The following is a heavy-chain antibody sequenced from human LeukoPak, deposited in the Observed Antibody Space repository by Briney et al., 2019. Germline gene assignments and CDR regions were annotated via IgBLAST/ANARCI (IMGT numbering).Heavy chain of an antibody. CDR1: GFTFSSYS. CDR3: ATGGRQGYYGSGSYLGVDY. D-gene: IGHD3-10*01. CDR2: ISGSSSYI. V-gene: IGHV3-21*01. Sequence: GGSLRLSCAASGFTFSSYSMNWVRQAPGKGLEWVSSISGSSSYIYYADSVKGRFTISRDNAKNSLYLQMNSLRAEDTAVYYCATGGRQGYYGSGSYLGVDYWGQGTLVTVSS. J-gene: IGHJ4*02.